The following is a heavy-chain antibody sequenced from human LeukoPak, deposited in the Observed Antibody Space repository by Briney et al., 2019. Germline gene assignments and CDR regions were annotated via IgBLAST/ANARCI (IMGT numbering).Heavy chain of an antibody. CDR3: AREFVVVPAAITPFGY. V-gene: IGHV1-18*01. D-gene: IGHD2-2*02. J-gene: IGHJ4*02. Sequence: GSVKVSCKASGYTFTIYGISWVRQAPGQGLEWMGWISAYNGNTNYAQKLQGRVTMTTDTSTSTAYMELRSLRSDDTAVYYCAREFVVVPAAITPFGYWGQGILVTVSS. CDR1: GYTFTIYG. CDR2: ISAYNGNT.